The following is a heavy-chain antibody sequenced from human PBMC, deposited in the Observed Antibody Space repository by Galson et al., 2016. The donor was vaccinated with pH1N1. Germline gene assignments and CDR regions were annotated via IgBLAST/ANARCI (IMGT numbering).Heavy chain of an antibody. Sequence: PALVKPTQTLTLTCTFSGFSLSTSGVGVGWIRQPPGKALEWLALIYWDDDHRYSPSLTSRLTITKDTSKNQVVLTMTNMDPVDTATYYCAHFFYGDYVDYFDYWGQGTLVTVSS. CDR2: IYWDDDH. CDR1: GFSLSTSGVG. J-gene: IGHJ4*02. D-gene: IGHD4-17*01. V-gene: IGHV2-5*02. CDR3: AHFFYGDYVDYFDY.